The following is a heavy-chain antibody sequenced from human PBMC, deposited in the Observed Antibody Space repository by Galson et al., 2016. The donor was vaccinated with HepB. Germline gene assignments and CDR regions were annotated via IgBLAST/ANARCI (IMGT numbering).Heavy chain of an antibody. CDR2: ISHTGST. D-gene: IGHD3-3*01. Sequence: SETLSLTCAVNGVSLSDYYWSWIRQSPGRGLEWIGEISHTGSTNYNPSLKSRVTISVDTSMNHFSLTLRSLTAADTAVYYGVSLRGFADYYYYGMDVWGQGTTVTVSS. CDR3: VSLRGFADYYYYGMDV. V-gene: IGHV4-34*01. CDR1: GVSLSDYY. J-gene: IGHJ6*02.